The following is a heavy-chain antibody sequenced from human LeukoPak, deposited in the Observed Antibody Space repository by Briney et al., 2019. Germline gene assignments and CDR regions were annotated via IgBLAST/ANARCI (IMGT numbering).Heavy chain of an antibody. D-gene: IGHD2-15*01. CDR1: GYTFSAYY. J-gene: IGHJ5*02. Sequence: GASVKVSCKASGYTFSAYYMNWVRQAPGQGLEWMGWINPKSGGTKYAQKFQGRVTMTRDSSIKTAYMELSSLTSDDTAVYYCAREVWCYGGSCDTGLGCFDPWGQGTMVSVSS. CDR2: INPKSGGT. V-gene: IGHV1-2*02. CDR3: AREVWCYGGSCDTGLGCFDP.